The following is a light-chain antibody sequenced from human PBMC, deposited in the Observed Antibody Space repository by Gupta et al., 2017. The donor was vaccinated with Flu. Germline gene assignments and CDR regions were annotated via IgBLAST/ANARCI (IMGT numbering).Light chain of an antibody. V-gene: IGKV3-20*01. CDR3: QQFGGSLT. CDR2: GAS. Sequence: PGNMSLSPGERATLSCRASQSVSSRYLTWYQQKPGQAPRLLIYGASSRATGIPDRFSGSGSGTDFTLTISSLEPEDFAVYYCQQFGGSLTFGGGTKVEI. CDR1: QSVSSRY. J-gene: IGKJ4*01.